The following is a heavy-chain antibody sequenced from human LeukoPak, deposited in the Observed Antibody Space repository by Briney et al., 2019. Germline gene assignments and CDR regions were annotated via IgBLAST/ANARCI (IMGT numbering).Heavy chain of an antibody. CDR3: ARGGYDFWSGYSSDAFDI. V-gene: IGHV4-34*01. CDR2: INHSGST. J-gene: IGHJ3*02. CDR1: GGSFSGYY. Sequence: SETLSLTCAVYGGSFSGYYWSWIRQPPGKGLEWIGEINHSGSTNYNPSLKSRVTISVDTSKNQFSLKLSSVTAADTAVYYCARGGYDFWSGYSSDAFDIWGQGTMVTVSS. D-gene: IGHD3-3*01.